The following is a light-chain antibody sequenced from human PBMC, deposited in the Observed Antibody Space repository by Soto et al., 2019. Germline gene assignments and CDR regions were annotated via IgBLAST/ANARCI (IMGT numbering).Light chain of an antibody. CDR2: EVS. CDR3: SSFAATTNLV. V-gene: IGLV2-8*01. Sequence: QSVLTQPPSASGSPGQSVTISCTGTSSDVGGYNYVSWYQQHPGKAPKLMISEVSKRPSGVPDRSSGSKSGNTASLTVSGLQLKDEPDYYCSSFAATTNLVFAGGTKRPVL. J-gene: IGLJ2*01. CDR1: SSDVGGYNY.